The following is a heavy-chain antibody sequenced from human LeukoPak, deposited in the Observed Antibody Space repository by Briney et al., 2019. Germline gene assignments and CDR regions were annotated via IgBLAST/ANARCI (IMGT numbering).Heavy chain of an antibody. CDR3: ARTQKEDYYSNPTWFDP. D-gene: IGHD4-4*01. CDR1: GFTVSSNY. J-gene: IGHJ5*02. V-gene: IGHV3-53*04. Sequence: PGGSLRLSCAASGFTVSSNYMSWVRQAPGKGLEWVSVIYSGGSTYYADSVKGRFTISRHNSKNTLYLQMNSLRAEDTAVYYRARTQKEDYYSNPTWFDPWGQGALVTVSS. CDR2: IYSGGST.